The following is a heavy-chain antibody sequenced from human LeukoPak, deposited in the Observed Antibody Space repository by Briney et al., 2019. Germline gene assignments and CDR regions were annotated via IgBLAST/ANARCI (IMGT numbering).Heavy chain of an antibody. J-gene: IGHJ4*02. D-gene: IGHD1-26*01. Sequence: ASVKVSCKASGYTFTGYYMHWVRQAPGQGLEWMGRINPTSGRTDYPQKFQGRVTMTRDTSISTAYMELSSLRSEDTAVYYCARGWWRELLQRHFDYWGQGTLVTVSS. CDR3: ARGWWRELLQRHFDY. CDR2: INPTSGRT. V-gene: IGHV1-2*06. CDR1: GYTFTGYY.